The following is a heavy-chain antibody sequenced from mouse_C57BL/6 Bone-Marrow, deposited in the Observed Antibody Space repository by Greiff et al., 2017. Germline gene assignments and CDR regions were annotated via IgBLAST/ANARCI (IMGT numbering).Heavy chain of an antibody. CDR3: ARNLRLDAMDY. CDR1: GYTFTSYW. J-gene: IGHJ4*01. CDR2: IDPSDSYT. V-gene: IGHV1-69*01. D-gene: IGHD5-1*01. Sequence: VQLQQPGAELVMPGASVKLSCKASGYTFTSYWMHWVKQRPGQGLEWIGEIDPSDSYTNYNQKFKGKSTLTVDKSSSTAYMQLSSLTSEDSAVYYCARNLRLDAMDYWGQGTSVTVSS.